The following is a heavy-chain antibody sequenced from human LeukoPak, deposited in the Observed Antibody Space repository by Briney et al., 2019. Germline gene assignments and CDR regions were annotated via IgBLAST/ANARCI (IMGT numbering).Heavy chain of an antibody. CDR2: TKQDGSEK. CDR1: GFIFDDYL. V-gene: IGHV3-7*01. CDR3: VTGRGDL. Sequence: GGSLRLSCAASGFIFDDYLMNWVRQTPGKGLEWVAITKQDGSEKFYVDSVKGRFIISRDNAKNSLSLQMNSVTVEDTGVYYCVTGRGDLWGQGTLVTVSS. J-gene: IGHJ5*02.